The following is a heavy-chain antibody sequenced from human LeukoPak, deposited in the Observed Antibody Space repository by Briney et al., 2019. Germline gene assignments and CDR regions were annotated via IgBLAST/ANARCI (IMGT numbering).Heavy chain of an antibody. J-gene: IGHJ4*02. D-gene: IGHD2-15*01. CDR3: AREQGQVPGPLVVAGTYYFDY. CDR2: IKPSGRST. CDR1: GYTFTSNH. Sequence: ASVKVSCKASGYTFTSNHIHWVRQAPGQGLEWMGIIKPSGRSTNYAHKFQGRVTMTSDTSTSTVYMELSSLRSEDTAVYYCAREQGQVPGPLVVAGTYYFDYWGQGTLVTVSS. V-gene: IGHV1-46*01.